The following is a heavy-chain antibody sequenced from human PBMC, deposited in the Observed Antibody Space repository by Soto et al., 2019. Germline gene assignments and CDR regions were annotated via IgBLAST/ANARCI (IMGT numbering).Heavy chain of an antibody. D-gene: IGHD6-13*01. CDR3: ARGIAAAGYNWFDP. Sequence: SETLSLTCAFSCYSISSGYYWGCIRQPPGKGLEWIGSIYHSGSTYYNPSLKSRVTISVDTSKNQFSLKLSSVTAADTAVYYCARGIAAAGYNWFDPWGQGTLVTVSS. CDR1: CYSISSGYY. CDR2: IYHSGST. J-gene: IGHJ5*02. V-gene: IGHV4-38-2*01.